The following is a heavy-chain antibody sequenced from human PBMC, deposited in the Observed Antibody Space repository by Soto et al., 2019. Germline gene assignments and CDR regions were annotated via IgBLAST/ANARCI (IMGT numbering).Heavy chain of an antibody. J-gene: IGHJ6*02. CDR2: FSAYSGST. D-gene: IGHD6-19*01. V-gene: IGHV1-18*04. CDR1: GYTFTRYG. CDR3: ARDSWGLAVPDYHYYAMDV. Sequence: QVQLVPSGAEVKKPGASVRVSCESSGYTFTRYGISGVRQAPGQGLERMGWFSAYSGSTNYAQKLQGRVTMTTDRSTRAVYRELRSLRSDDTAVYYCARDSWGLAVPDYHYYAMDVWGQGTTVTVS.